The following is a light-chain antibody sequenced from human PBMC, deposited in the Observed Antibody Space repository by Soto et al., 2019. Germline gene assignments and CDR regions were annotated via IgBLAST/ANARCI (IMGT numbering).Light chain of an antibody. Sequence: EIVLTQSPATLSLSPGERATLSCRASQSVGSNLAWYQQKAGQSPRLLIYDASSRATGIPARFSGSGSGTDFTLTISTLEPEDFAVYYCQHRSNWPLTFGGGTKVEIK. CDR3: QHRSNWPLT. CDR2: DAS. V-gene: IGKV3-11*01. CDR1: QSVGSN. J-gene: IGKJ4*01.